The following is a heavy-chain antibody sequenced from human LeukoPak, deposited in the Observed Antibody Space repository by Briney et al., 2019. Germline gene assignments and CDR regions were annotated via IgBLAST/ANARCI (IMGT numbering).Heavy chain of an antibody. Sequence: GGSLRLSCAASGFHFRDFSMHWVRQVPGKGLEWVSLVSGDGDTTHYADSVKGRFTISRDNNKNSLFLQMNSLRVEDTAFYYCAKGNNSLSFNFDYWGQGALVTVSS. CDR3: AKGNNSLSFNFDY. J-gene: IGHJ4*02. V-gene: IGHV3-43*02. CDR2: VSGDGDTT. D-gene: IGHD2/OR15-2a*01. CDR1: GFHFRDFS.